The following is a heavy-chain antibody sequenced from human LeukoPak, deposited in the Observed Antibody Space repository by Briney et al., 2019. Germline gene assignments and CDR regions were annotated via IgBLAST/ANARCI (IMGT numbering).Heavy chain of an antibody. CDR3: AREPSSSWLDY. J-gene: IGHJ4*02. Sequence: GGSLRLSCAASGFTFSSYAMHWVRQAPGKGVEWVAVISYDGSNKYYADSVKGRFTISRDNSKNTLYLQMNSLRAEDTAVYYCAREPSSSWLDYWGQGTLVTVSS. D-gene: IGHD6-13*01. CDR1: GFTFSSYA. V-gene: IGHV3-30-3*01. CDR2: ISYDGSNK.